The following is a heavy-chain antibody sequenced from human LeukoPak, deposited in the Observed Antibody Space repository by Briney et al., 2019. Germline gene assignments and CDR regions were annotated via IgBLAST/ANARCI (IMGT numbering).Heavy chain of an antibody. CDR1: GGSISSSSAY. CDR3: VSPRGFSYGYFDY. V-gene: IGHV4-39*01. Sequence: SETLSLTCTVSGGSISSSSAYWGWIRQPPGKGLEWIGSIYYSKNTYYNPSLKSRVTISADTSKNQFSLTLGSVSATDTAVYYCVSPRGFSYGYFDYWGQRTMVTVSS. J-gene: IGHJ4*02. D-gene: IGHD5-18*01. CDR2: IYYSKNT.